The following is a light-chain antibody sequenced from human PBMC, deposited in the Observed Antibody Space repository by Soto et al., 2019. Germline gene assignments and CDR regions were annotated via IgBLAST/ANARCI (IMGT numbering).Light chain of an antibody. Sequence: TQSRSSLSASVGERVTITFRASQVISNYVAWYQQKPGKVPKLLMYAASALQLGVPSRFSGSGSGTDFTLTISSLQPEDVATYYCQKYNGALWTFGKGTKVE. V-gene: IGKV1-27*01. CDR2: AAS. J-gene: IGKJ1*01. CDR1: QVISNY. CDR3: QKYNGALWT.